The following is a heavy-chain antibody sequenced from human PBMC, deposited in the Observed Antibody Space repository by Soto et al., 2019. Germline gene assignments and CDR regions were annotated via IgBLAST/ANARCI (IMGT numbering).Heavy chain of an antibody. Sequence: ASVKVSCKASGYTFTSYGISWVRQAPGQGLEWMGWISAYNGNTNYAQKLQGRVTMTTDTSTSTAYMELRSPRSDDTAVYYCARAAIDYGDYDYWGQGTLVTVSS. CDR3: ARAAIDYGDYDY. V-gene: IGHV1-18*01. D-gene: IGHD4-17*01. J-gene: IGHJ4*02. CDR1: GYTFTSYG. CDR2: ISAYNGNT.